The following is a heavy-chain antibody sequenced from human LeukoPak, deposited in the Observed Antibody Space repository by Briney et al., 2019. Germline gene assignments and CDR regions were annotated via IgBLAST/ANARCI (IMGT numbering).Heavy chain of an antibody. V-gene: IGHV1-46*01. Sequence: GASVKVSCKASGYTFTSYYMQWVRQAPGQGLEWMGIINPSGGSTSYAQKFQGRVTMTRDTSTSTVYMELSSLRSEDTAVYYCARPYGDYEDYYYYGMDVWGQGTTVTVSS. CDR3: ARPYGDYEDYYYYGMDV. D-gene: IGHD4-17*01. CDR2: INPSGGST. J-gene: IGHJ6*02. CDR1: GYTFTSYY.